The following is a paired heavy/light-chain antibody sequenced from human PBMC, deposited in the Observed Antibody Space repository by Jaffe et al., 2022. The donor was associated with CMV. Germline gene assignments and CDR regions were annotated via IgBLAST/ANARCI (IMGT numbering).Light chain of an antibody. CDR2: AAS. Sequence: DIQMTQSPSAMSASVGDRVTITCRASQGISNYLAWFQQKPGKVPKRLIYAASSLQSGVPSRFSGSGSGTEFTLTISSLQPEDFATYYCLQHNSYPWTFGQGTRLEIK. J-gene: IGKJ5*01. V-gene: IGKV1-17*03. CDR1: QGISNY. CDR3: LQHNSYPWT.
Heavy chain of an antibody. CDR1: GYTFTSYG. J-gene: IGHJ6*02. V-gene: IGHV1-18*01. CDR3: ARDLDIVATIDYYYYGMDV. D-gene: IGHD5-12*01. Sequence: QVQLVQSGAEVKKPGASVKVSCKASGYTFTSYGISWVRQAPGQGLEWMGWISAYNGNTNYAQKLQGRVTMTTDTSTSTAYMELRSLRSDDTAVYYCARDLDIVATIDYYYYGMDVWGQGTTVTVSS. CDR2: ISAYNGNT.